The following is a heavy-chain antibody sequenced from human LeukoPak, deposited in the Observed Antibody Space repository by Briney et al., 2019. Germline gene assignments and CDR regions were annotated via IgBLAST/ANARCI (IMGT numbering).Heavy chain of an antibody. D-gene: IGHD1-1*01. CDR2: IRYDGSNK. Sequence: PGGSLRLSCAASGFTFSTYGMHWVRQAPGKGLGWVAFIRYDGSNKYYADSVKGRFTISRDNSKNTLYLQMNSLRAEDTAMYFCAKDKDPWKSTSISDFDYWGQGTLVTVSS. CDR1: GFTFSTYG. CDR3: AKDKDPWKSTSISDFDY. V-gene: IGHV3-30*02. J-gene: IGHJ4*02.